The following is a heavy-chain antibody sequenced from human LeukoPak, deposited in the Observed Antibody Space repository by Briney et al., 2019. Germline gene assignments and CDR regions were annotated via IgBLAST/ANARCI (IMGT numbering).Heavy chain of an antibody. J-gene: IGHJ4*02. V-gene: IGHV4-59*08. Sequence: KPSETLSLTCTVSGASISGYYWSWIRQPPGQGLEWIGYIYYTGTTNYNPSLRSRVTISLDTSKNQFSLRLTSVTAADAAIYYCAAGHPVYFNFWGQGTLVTVSS. CDR3: AAGHPVYFNF. CDR2: IYYTGTT. CDR1: GASISGYY.